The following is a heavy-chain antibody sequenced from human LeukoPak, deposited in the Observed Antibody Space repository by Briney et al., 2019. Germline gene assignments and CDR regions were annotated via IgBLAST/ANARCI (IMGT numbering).Heavy chain of an antibody. Sequence: NPSETLSLTCTVSGGSISNYYWSWIRQPAGKGLEWIGHIYTSGSTNYNPSPKTRVTMSVDTSNNQFSLKLSSVTAADTAVYYCARDFNWDRDSDAFDIWGQGTMVTVSS. CDR3: ARDFNWDRDSDAFDI. CDR2: IYTSGST. CDR1: GGSISNYY. D-gene: IGHD1/OR15-1a*01. V-gene: IGHV4-4*07. J-gene: IGHJ3*02.